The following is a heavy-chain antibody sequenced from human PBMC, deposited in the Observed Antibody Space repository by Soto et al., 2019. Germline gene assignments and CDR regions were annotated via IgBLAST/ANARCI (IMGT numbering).Heavy chain of an antibody. V-gene: IGHV4-39*01. J-gene: IGHJ5*02. CDR2: IYYSGST. CDR1: GGSISSSSYY. Sequence: SETLSFTCTVSGGSISSSSYYWGWIRQPPGKGLEWIGSIYYSGSTYYNPSLKSRVTISVDTSKNQFSLKLSSVTAADTAVYYCARHSYYYGSTYGCWLDPWGQGTLVTVSS. CDR3: ARHSYYYGSTYGCWLDP. D-gene: IGHD3-10*01.